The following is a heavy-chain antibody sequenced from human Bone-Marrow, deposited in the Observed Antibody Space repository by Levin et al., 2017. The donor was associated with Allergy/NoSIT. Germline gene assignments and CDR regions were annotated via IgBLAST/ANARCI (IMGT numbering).Heavy chain of an antibody. J-gene: IGHJ4*02. Sequence: HAGGSLRLSCAASGFTFSDHYMDWVRQAPGKGLEWVGRIRNKANSYTTEYAASAKGRFTISRDDSKNSLSLQMNSLKTEDTAVYYCAKVQGSSYDCWGQGTLVIVSS. D-gene: IGHD2-15*01. CDR1: GFTFSDHY. V-gene: IGHV3-72*01. CDR3: AKVQGSSYDC. CDR2: IRNKANSYTT.